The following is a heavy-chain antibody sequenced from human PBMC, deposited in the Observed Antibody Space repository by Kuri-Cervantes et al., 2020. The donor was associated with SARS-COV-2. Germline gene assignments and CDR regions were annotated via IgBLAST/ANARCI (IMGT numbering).Heavy chain of an antibody. CDR3: AKCLAGQWLVPGYYYGMDV. CDR2: ISYDGSNK. D-gene: IGHD6-19*01. V-gene: IGHV3-30*18. CDR1: GFTFSSYG. J-gene: IGHJ6*02. Sequence: GGSLRLSCGASGFTFSSYGMHWVRQAPGKGLEWVAVISYDGSNKYYADSVKGRFTISRDNSKNTLYLQMNSLRAEDTAVYYCAKCLAGQWLVPGYYYGMDVWGQGTTVTVSS.